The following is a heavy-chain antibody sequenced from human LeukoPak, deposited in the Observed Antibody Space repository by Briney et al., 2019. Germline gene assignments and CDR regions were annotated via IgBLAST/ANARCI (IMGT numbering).Heavy chain of an antibody. V-gene: IGHV3-7*01. CDR3: ARERRLLWFGDGYYYMDV. D-gene: IGHD3-10*01. CDR1: GFTFSSYW. J-gene: IGHJ6*03. Sequence: GGSLRLSCAASGFTFSSYWMSWVRQAPGKGLERVANIKQDGSEKYYVDSVKGRFTISRDNAKNSLYLQMNSLRAEDTAVYYCARERRLLWFGDGYYYMDVWGKGTTVTISS. CDR2: IKQDGSEK.